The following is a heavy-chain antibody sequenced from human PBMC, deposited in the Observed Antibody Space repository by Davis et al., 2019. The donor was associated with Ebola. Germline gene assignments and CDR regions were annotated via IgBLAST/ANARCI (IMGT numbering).Heavy chain of an antibody. V-gene: IGHV3-13*01. Sequence: LSLTCAASGFPFRRYDMHWVRQATGKGLEWVSAIGAAGDTYYPVSVKGRFTISRENAKNSLYLQMNSLRAEDTAVYYCARAGFGSTWFDCWGQGILVTVSS. CDR1: GFPFRRYD. J-gene: IGHJ5*01. CDR2: IGAAGDT. D-gene: IGHD6-13*01. CDR3: ARAGFGSTWFDC.